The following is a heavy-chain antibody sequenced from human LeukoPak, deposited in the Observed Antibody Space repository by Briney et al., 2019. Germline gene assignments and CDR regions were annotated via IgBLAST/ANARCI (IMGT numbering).Heavy chain of an antibody. CDR1: GFIFSKAW. V-gene: IGHV3-15*04. CDR3: TTDGSVTTHYWYFDL. Sequence: GGSLRLSRTASGFIFSKAWMIWVRQAPGKGLEWVGRIVSRTDGGTTDYAAPVKGRFTISRDDSKNTLYLQMDSLKTEDTAVYYCTTDGSVTTHYWYFDLWGRGTLVTVSS. CDR2: IVSRTDGGTT. D-gene: IGHD4-17*01. J-gene: IGHJ2*01.